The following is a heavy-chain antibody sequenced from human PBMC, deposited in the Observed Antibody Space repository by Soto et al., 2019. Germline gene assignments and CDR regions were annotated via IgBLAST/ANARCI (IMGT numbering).Heavy chain of an antibody. J-gene: IGHJ4*02. CDR1: GFTFSSYA. CDR2: ISYDGSNK. CDR3: ARGVPYSSSWYFDY. D-gene: IGHD6-13*01. Sequence: VQLVESGGGVVQPGRSLRLSCAASGFTFSSYAMHWVRQAPGKGLEWVAVISYDGSNKYYADSVKGRFTISRDNSKNTLYLQMNSLRAEDTAVYYCARGVPYSSSWYFDYWGQGTLVTVSS. V-gene: IGHV3-30-3*01.